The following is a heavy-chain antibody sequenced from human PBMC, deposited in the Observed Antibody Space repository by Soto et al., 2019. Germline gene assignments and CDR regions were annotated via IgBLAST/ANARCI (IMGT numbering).Heavy chain of an antibody. CDR2: IAVGSGYT. Sequence: SVKVSCKASGFTFTSSAFQGVRQARGQRLEWIGWIAVGSGYTNYAQRFQDRVTLTRDMSTATTYMELSRLTSENTAIYYCAADATAWQQMVPSDYWGQGTLVTVSS. CDR3: AADATAWQQMVPSDY. D-gene: IGHD2-8*01. J-gene: IGHJ4*02. CDR1: GFTFTSSA. V-gene: IGHV1-58*01.